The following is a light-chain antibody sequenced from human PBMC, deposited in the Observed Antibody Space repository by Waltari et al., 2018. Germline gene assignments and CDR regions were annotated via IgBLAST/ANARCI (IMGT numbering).Light chain of an antibody. CDR1: STDIGAHDF. J-gene: IGLJ1*01. CDR2: DVS. V-gene: IGLV2-14*03. CDR3: SSYTRGRTYV. Sequence: QSALTQPASVSGSPGQSIAISCSGSSTDIGAHDFVSWYQQHPGIALKLIIFDVSSRPSGISYRFSGSKFGNTASLTIFGLQAEDEADYYCSSYTRGRTYVFGSGTKVTVL.